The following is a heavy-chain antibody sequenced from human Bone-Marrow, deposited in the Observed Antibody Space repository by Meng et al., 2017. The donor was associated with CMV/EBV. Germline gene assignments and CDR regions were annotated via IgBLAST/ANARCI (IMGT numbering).Heavy chain of an antibody. CDR3: ARGIGRGSGPYTPSDFDY. CDR2: INSDGSST. J-gene: IGHJ4*02. Sequence: GGSLRLSCAASGFTFSSYWMHWVRQAPGKGLVWVSRINSDGSSTSYADSVKGRFTISRDNAKNTLYLQMNSLRAEDTAVYYCARGIGRGSGPYTPSDFDYWGQGPLVTVSS. CDR1: GFTFSSYW. V-gene: IGHV3-74*01. D-gene: IGHD3-3*01.